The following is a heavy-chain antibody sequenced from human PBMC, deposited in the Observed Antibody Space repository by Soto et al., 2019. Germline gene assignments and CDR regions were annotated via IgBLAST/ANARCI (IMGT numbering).Heavy chain of an antibody. CDR3: ARHKATIRGYFDY. J-gene: IGHJ4*02. CDR2: IYYSGST. Sequence: SETLSLTCSVSGGSISSSSYYWGWIRQPPGKGLEWIGSIYYSGSTYYNPSLKSRVTISVDTSKNQFSLKLSSVTAADTAVYYCARHKATIRGYFDYWGQGTLVTVSS. V-gene: IGHV4-39*01. CDR1: GGSISSSSYY. D-gene: IGHD5-12*01.